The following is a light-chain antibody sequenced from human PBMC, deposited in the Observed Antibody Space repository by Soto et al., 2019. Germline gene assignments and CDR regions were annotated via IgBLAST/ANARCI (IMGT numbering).Light chain of an antibody. CDR3: QSYDSSVTLRV. Sequence: QSVLTQPPSVSGAPGQRVTISCTGSISNIGAGYDVHWYQQLPGTAPKLLIYGNSNRPSGVPDRFSGSESGTSASLAITGLQADDEADYYCQSYDSSVTLRVFGTGTKLTVL. CDR2: GNS. V-gene: IGLV1-40*01. J-gene: IGLJ1*01. CDR1: ISNIGAGYD.